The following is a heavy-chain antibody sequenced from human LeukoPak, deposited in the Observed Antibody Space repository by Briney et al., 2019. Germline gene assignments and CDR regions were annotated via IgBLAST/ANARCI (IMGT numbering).Heavy chain of an antibody. J-gene: IGHJ4*02. CDR2: INHSGST. CDR3: ARGGWLVLNYFDY. D-gene: IGHD6-19*01. CDR1: GGSFSGYY. V-gene: IGHV4-34*01. Sequence: TETLSLTCAVYGGSFSGYYWSWIRQPPGKGLEWIGEINHSGSTNYNPSLKSRVTISVDTSKNQFSLKLSSVTAADTAVYYCARGGWLVLNYFDYWGQGTLVTVSS.